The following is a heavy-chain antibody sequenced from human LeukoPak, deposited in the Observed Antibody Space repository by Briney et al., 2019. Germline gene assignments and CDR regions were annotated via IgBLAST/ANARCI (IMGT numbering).Heavy chain of an antibody. D-gene: IGHD7-27*01. J-gene: IGHJ4*02. CDR2: IYSGGST. V-gene: IGHV3-66*01. Sequence: QPWGSLRLSCAVSGFTVSSNYMSWVRQAPGEGVEWVSVIYSGGSTYYADSVKGRFTISRDNSKNTLYLQMNSLRAEDTAVYYCARDGNTMGTDSWGQGTLVTVSS. CDR1: GFTVSSNY. CDR3: ARDGNTMGTDS.